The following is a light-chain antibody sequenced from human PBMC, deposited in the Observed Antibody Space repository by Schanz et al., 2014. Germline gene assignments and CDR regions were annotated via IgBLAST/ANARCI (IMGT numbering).Light chain of an antibody. CDR2: EGT. Sequence: QSTLTQPASVSGSPGQSITISCTGTSSDVGSYNLVSWYQQHPGKAPKLMIYEGTKRPSGVSNRFSGSKSGNTASLTVSGXXDEDEDDYYCAAWDDSLNGPVFGGGTKLTGL. V-gene: IGLV2-14*02. CDR3: AAWDDSLNGPV. J-gene: IGLJ2*01. CDR1: SSDVGSYNL.